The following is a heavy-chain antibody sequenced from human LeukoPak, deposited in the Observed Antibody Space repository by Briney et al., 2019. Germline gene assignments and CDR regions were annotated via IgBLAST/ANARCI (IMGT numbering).Heavy chain of an antibody. J-gene: IGHJ3*02. CDR1: GGSFSGYY. CDR2: INHSGST. Sequence: SETLSLTCAVYGGSFSGYYWSWIRQPPGKGLEWIGEINHSGSTNYNPSLKSRVTISVDTSKNQFSLKLSSVTAADTAVYYCARGVSLRFLEWLLKSDAFDIWGQGTMVTVSS. CDR3: ARGVSLRFLEWLLKSDAFDI. D-gene: IGHD3-3*01. V-gene: IGHV4-34*01.